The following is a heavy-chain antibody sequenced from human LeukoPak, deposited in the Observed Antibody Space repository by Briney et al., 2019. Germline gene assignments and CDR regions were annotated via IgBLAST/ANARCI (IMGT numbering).Heavy chain of an antibody. CDR3: ASLYYYDSSGYGAFDI. J-gene: IGHJ3*02. Sequence: SETLSLTCTVSGGSISSSSYYWGWIRQPPGKGLEWIGSIYYSGSTHYNPSLKSRVTISVDTSKNQFSLKLSSVTAADTAVYYCASLYYYDSSGYGAFDIWGQGTMVTVSS. D-gene: IGHD3-22*01. CDR2: IYYSGST. V-gene: IGHV4-39*01. CDR1: GGSISSSSYY.